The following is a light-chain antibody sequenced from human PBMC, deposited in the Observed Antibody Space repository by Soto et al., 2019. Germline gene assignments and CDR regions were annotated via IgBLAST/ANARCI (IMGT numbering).Light chain of an antibody. CDR3: CSQTNGSTYS. Sequence: SVLTQPPSASGSPGQSVTISCTGSSSDVGGYNYVSWYQQHPGKAPELMIYDVSERPSGVPDRFSGSKSGNAASLTISGLQAEDEADYVCCSQTNGSTYSFGTGTK. V-gene: IGLV2-8*01. CDR1: SSDVGGYNY. CDR2: DVS. J-gene: IGLJ1*01.